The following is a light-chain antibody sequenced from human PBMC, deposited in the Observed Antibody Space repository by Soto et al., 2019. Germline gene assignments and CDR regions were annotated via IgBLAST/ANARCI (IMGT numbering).Light chain of an antibody. Sequence: ENVLTQSPATLSLSQGERTTLACRDSQTINSNFLAWYQQKPDQAPRLFIYRASRRAPGIPDRFSGSGSCTDFTLTISRLEPEDFAVYYCHQFGSSPLDTFGPGTKVEIK. CDR3: HQFGSSPLDT. J-gene: IGKJ3*01. CDR2: RAS. CDR1: QTINSNF. V-gene: IGKV3-20*01.